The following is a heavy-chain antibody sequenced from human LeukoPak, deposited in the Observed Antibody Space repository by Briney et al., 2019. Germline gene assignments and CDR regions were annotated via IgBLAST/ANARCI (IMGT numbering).Heavy chain of an antibody. J-gene: IGHJ3*02. CDR1: GYSFTSYW. CDR2: ISPGDSDT. CDR3: AKMGPGALTADAFDI. Sequence: GESLKISCKGSGYSFTSYWIGWVRQMPRKGLEGMGNISPGDSDTRYIPSFQSQFTISSDKTITTPYLQWSSLKAADTAAVYCAKMGPGALTADAFDIWGQGTTVTVSS. D-gene: IGHD1-14*01. V-gene: IGHV5-51*01.